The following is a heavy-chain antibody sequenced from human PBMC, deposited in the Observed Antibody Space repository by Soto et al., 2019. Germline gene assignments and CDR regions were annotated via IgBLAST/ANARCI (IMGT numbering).Heavy chain of an antibody. CDR1: GGSISTYY. V-gene: IGHV4-59*08. D-gene: IGHD3-16*01. Sequence: SETLSLTCTVSGGSISTYYWSWIRQPPGRGLEWIGYIYYTGSTNYNPSLKSRVTISVDTSKNQFSLKLSSVTAADTAVYYCARHVMLAAFDSWGQGTLVTVSS. J-gene: IGHJ4*02. CDR3: ARHVMLAAFDS. CDR2: IYYTGST.